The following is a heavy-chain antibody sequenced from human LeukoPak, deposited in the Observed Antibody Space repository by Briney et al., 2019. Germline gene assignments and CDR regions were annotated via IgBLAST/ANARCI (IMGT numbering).Heavy chain of an antibody. J-gene: IGHJ4*02. Sequence: GGSLRLSCAASGFTFSSYWMSWVRQAPGKGLEWVSAISGSGTNTYYAASVKGRFTISRDNSKNTLSLQMNSLRAEDTAVYYCAKALFNWNYYFDYWGQGTLVTVSS. CDR3: AKALFNWNYYFDY. CDR2: ISGSGTNT. D-gene: IGHD1-7*01. CDR1: GFTFSSYW. V-gene: IGHV3-23*01.